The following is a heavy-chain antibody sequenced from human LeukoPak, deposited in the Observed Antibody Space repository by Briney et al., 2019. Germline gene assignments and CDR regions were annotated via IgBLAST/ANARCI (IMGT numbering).Heavy chain of an antibody. Sequence: ASVKVSCKASGYTFTSYDINWVRQATGQGLEWMGWMNPNSGNTGYAQKFQGRVTMTRSTSISTAYMELSSLRSEDTAVYYCARAPANWEDAFDIWGQGTMVTVSS. J-gene: IGHJ3*02. CDR3: ARAPANWEDAFDI. V-gene: IGHV1-8*01. CDR1: GYTFTSYD. CDR2: MNPNSGNT. D-gene: IGHD7-27*01.